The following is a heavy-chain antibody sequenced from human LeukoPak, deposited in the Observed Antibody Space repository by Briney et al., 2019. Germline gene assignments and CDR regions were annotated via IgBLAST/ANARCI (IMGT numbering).Heavy chain of an antibody. CDR1: GFTFSSYA. D-gene: IGHD1-26*01. CDR3: AKDGGSGTYYNY. Sequence: GSLRLSLAASGFTFSSYAMSWVRQAPGKGVGLVSGISGSGYSTYYADSVKGRFTISRDNSKNTLYLQMNSLRAEDTAVYYCAKDGGSGTYYNYWGQGTLVTVSS. V-gene: IGHV3-23*01. CDR2: ISGSGYST. J-gene: IGHJ4*02.